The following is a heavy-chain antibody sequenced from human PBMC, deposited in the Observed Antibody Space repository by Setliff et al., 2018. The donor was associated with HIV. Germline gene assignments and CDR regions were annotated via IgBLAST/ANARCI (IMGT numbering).Heavy chain of an antibody. CDR3: ARGTVITYFYDSSGSFDY. V-gene: IGHV4-34*01. CDR2: VNHSGNT. D-gene: IGHD3-22*01. J-gene: IGHJ4*02. CDR1: GESLSGYY. Sequence: SETLSLTCAVYGESLSGYYWTWIRQPPGKGLEWIGEVNHSGNTNYNPSLKSRVTISADTSKNQFSLKLTSVTAADTAVYYCARGTVITYFYDSSGSFDYWGQGTLVTVS.